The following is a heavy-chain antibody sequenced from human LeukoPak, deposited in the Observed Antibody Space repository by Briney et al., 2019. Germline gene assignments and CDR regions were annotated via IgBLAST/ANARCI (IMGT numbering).Heavy chain of an antibody. CDR1: GYSFTSYW. Sequence: GESLQISSKGSGYSFTSYWISWVRQMPGKGLEWMGRIDPSDSYTNYSPSFQGHVTISADKSISTAYLQWSSLKASDTAMYYCARHLSHIVVVTLPFDYWGQGTLVTVSS. J-gene: IGHJ4*02. V-gene: IGHV5-10-1*01. CDR2: IDPSDSYT. D-gene: IGHD2-21*02. CDR3: ARHLSHIVVVTLPFDY.